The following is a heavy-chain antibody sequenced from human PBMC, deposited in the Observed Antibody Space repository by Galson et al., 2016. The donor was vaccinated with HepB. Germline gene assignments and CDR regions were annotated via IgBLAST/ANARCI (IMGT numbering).Heavy chain of an antibody. V-gene: IGHV3-48*03. CDR2: VSTSGSATTM. J-gene: IGHJ4*02. CDR3: AKGRTGTTGPVEY. CDR1: GFTFSSYE. D-gene: IGHD1-1*01. Sequence: SLRLSCAASGFTFSSYEMNWVRQAPGKGLEWVSYVSTSGSATTMFYADSVKCRFTISRDNAKNTLYLQMNSLRDEDTAVYYCAKGRTGTTGPVEYWDQGTLVTVSS.